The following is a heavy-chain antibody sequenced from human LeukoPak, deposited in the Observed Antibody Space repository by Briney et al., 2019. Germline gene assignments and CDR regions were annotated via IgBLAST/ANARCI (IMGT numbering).Heavy chain of an antibody. D-gene: IGHD3-22*01. CDR3: ARVGLGDSSGGDFDY. V-gene: IGHV3-48*01. Sequence: GGSLRLSCAASGFTFSTYSMNWVRQAPGKGLEWVSYMGSRSGNIYYADSVKGRLTISRDNAKNSLYLQMNSLRAEDTAVYYCARVGLGDSSGGDFDYWGQGTLVTVSS. J-gene: IGHJ4*02. CDR2: MGSRSGNI. CDR1: GFTFSTYS.